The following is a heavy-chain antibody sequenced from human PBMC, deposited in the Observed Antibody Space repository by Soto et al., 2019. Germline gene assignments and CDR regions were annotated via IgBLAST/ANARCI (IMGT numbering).Heavy chain of an antibody. Sequence: QIHLVQSGPEVKRPGTSMKVSCKASGATFTSSTVNWVRQARGQPPEWIGWILVGSGQTNYAQGFQGRVAMTRDMYTYTAYLEVKNLRPDDTAVYYCAAISSGYYRVFDSWGQGTLITVSS. D-gene: IGHD3-22*01. CDR1: GATFTSST. CDR2: ILVGSGQT. CDR3: AAISSGYYRVFDS. V-gene: IGHV1-58*01. J-gene: IGHJ4*02.